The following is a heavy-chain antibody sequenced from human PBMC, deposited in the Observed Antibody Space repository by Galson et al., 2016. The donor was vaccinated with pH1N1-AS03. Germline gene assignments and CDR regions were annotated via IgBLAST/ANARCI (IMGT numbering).Heavy chain of an antibody. D-gene: IGHD6-6*01. CDR2: IRDDGSDR. Sequence: GSLRLSCAASGFTFSNYGIHWVRQAPGKGLEWVAFIRDDGSDRHYAKSVKGRFTISRDNSKGTVYLQTNSLRSEDTATYYCARHQGVAIAARLSGGLDYWGQGTLVTVSS. V-gene: IGHV3-30*02. CDR1: GFTFSNYG. J-gene: IGHJ4*02. CDR3: ARHQGVAIAARLSGGLDY.